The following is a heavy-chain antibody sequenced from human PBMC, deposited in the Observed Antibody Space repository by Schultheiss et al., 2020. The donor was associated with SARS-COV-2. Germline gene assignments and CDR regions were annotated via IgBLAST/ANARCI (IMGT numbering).Heavy chain of an antibody. CDR2: IRSKAYGGTT. CDR1: GFTFSSYG. V-gene: IGHV3-71*01. J-gene: IGHJ4*02. CDR3: ARDHTWWVIAPTAHYFDY. D-gene: IGHD2-21*01. Sequence: GGSLRLSCAASGFTFSSYGMHWVRQAPGKGLEWVGRIRSKAYGGTTEYAASVKGRFTISRDDSKSITYLQMKSLKTEDTAVYYCARDHTWWVIAPTAHYFDYWGQGTLVTVSS.